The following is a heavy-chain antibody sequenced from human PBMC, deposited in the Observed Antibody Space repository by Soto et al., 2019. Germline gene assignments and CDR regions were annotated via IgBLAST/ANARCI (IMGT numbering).Heavy chain of an antibody. V-gene: IGHV1-69*12. D-gene: IGHD3-10*01. Sequence: QVQLVQSGAEVKKPGSSVKVSCKASGGTFSSYAISWVRQAPGQGLEWMGGIIPIFGTANYAQKFQGRVTITADESTSTAYMELSSRRSEDTAVYYCARETGVTMVRGVKYNWFDPWGQGTLVTVSS. J-gene: IGHJ5*02. CDR3: ARETGVTMVRGVKYNWFDP. CDR1: GGTFSSYA. CDR2: IIPIFGTA.